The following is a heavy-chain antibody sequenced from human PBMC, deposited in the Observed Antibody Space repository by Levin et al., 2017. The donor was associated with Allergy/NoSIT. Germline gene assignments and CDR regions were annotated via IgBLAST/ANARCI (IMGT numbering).Heavy chain of an antibody. D-gene: IGHD2-21*02. CDR2: IHYSGTF. CDR1: GGSINTASSH. Sequence: PSETLSLTCTVSGGSINTASSHWGWIRQPPGTGLEWVGSIHYSGTFYNNPSLQSRVTISLDTSNNQFSLKLRSVTAADTALYFCARHRLIVMVTAIQPSNFDYWGQGTLVTVSS. V-gene: IGHV4-39*01. CDR3: ARHRLIVMVTAIQPSNFDY. J-gene: IGHJ4*02.